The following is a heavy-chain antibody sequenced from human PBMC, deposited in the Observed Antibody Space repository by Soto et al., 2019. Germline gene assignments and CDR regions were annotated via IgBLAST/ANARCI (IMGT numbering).Heavy chain of an antibody. V-gene: IGHV3-33*08. Sequence: QVQLVESGGGVVQPGRSLRLSCAASGFTFSSYGLHWVRQAPGKGLEWVAVIWYDGSNKYYADSVKGRFTISRDNSKNTLYLQMNGLRAEDTAVYNCARGRYCSWTSGNTCGIDVWGHGTTATVSS. D-gene: IGHD2-2*01. CDR2: IWYDGSNK. CDR3: ARGRYCSWTSGNTCGIDV. CDR1: GFTFSSYG. J-gene: IGHJ6*02.